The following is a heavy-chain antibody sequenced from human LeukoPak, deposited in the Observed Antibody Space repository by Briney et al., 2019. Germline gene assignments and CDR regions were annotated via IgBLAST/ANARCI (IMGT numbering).Heavy chain of an antibody. Sequence: PGGSLRLFRAASGFTFSSYSMNWVRQAPGEGLEWVSSISSNNNHIYYADSVRGRFTISRDNAKNSLYLQMNSLRAEDTAVYYCARGQGDSSGYCLDYWGQGTLVTVSS. CDR2: ISSNNNHI. D-gene: IGHD3-22*01. CDR3: ARGQGDSSGYCLDY. J-gene: IGHJ4*02. CDR1: GFTFSSYS. V-gene: IGHV3-21*01.